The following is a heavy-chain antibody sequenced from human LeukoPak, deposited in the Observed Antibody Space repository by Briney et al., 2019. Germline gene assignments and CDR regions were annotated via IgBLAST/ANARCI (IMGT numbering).Heavy chain of an antibody. Sequence: GGSLRLPCAASGFTFSSYGMHWVRQAPGKGLEWVAVIWYDGSNKYYADSVKGRFTISRDNSKNTLYLQMNSLRAEDTAVYYCARLEQGYYYGMDVWGQGTTVTVSS. CDR3: ARLEQGYYYGMDV. V-gene: IGHV3-33*01. CDR2: IWYDGSNK. D-gene: IGHD6-13*01. CDR1: GFTFSSYG. J-gene: IGHJ6*02.